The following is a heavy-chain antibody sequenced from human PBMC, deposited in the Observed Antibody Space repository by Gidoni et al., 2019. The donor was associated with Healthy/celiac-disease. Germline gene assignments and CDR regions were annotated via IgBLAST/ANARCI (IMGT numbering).Heavy chain of an antibody. CDR1: GYTFTGYY. D-gene: IGHD3-22*01. V-gene: IGHV1-2*04. Sequence: QVQLVQSGAEVKKPGASVKVSCKASGYTFTGYYMHWVRQAPGQGLEWMGWINPNSGGTNYAQKFQGWVTMTRDTSISTAYMELSRLRSDDTAVYYGARAPYDSSGYYFDYWGQGTLVTVSS. CDR3: ARAPYDSSGYYFDY. CDR2: INPNSGGT. J-gene: IGHJ4*02.